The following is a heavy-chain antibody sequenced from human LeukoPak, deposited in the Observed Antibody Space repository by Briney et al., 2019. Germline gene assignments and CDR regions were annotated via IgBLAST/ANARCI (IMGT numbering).Heavy chain of an antibody. CDR3: ARGLLPIAAAGGNFDY. J-gene: IGHJ4*02. Sequence: GGSLRLSCAASGFTFSSYWMSWVRQAPGKGLEWVANIKQDGSEKYYVDSVKGRFTISRGNAKNSLYLQMNSLRAEDTAVYYCARGLLPIAAAGGNFDYWGQGTLVTVSS. V-gene: IGHV3-7*01. CDR2: IKQDGSEK. CDR1: GFTFSSYW. D-gene: IGHD6-13*01.